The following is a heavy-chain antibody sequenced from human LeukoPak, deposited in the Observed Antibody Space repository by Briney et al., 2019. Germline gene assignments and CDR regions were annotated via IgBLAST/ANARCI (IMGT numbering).Heavy chain of an antibody. CDR3: ARESYYDSSGMPNWFDP. D-gene: IGHD3-22*01. J-gene: IGHJ5*02. Sequence: PGGSLRLSCAASGFTFSSYWMHWVRQAPGKGLVWVSRINSDGSSTSYADSVKGRFTVSRDNAKNTLYLQMNSLRVEGTAVYYCARESYYDSSGMPNWFDPWGQGTLVTVSS. CDR2: INSDGSST. CDR1: GFTFSSYW. V-gene: IGHV3-74*01.